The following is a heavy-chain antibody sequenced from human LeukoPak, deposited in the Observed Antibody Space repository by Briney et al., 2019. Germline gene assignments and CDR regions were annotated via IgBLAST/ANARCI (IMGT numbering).Heavy chain of an antibody. J-gene: IGHJ4*02. Sequence: PSETLSLTCAVYGGSFSGYYWSWIRQPPGKGLEWIGEINHSGSTNYNPSLKSRVTISVDTSKNQFSLKLSSVTAADTAVYYCARLLKRRELPQYYFDYWGQGTLVTVSS. CDR2: INHSGST. CDR3: ARLLKRRELPQYYFDY. CDR1: GGSFSGYY. V-gene: IGHV4-34*01. D-gene: IGHD1-26*01.